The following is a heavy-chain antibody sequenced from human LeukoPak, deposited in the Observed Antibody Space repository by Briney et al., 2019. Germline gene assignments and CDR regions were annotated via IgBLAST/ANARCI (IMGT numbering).Heavy chain of an antibody. CDR3: ARDQMAMPA. J-gene: IGHJ5*02. CDR2: IKEDGSEK. Sequence: GGSLTLSCAASGFTFSSYWMSWVRQSPGKGLEWVANIKEDGSEKYYVDSVMGRFTISRDNAKNSLYLQMNSLRSGDTALYYCARDQMAMPAWGQGTLVTVSS. CDR1: GFTFSSYW. V-gene: IGHV3-7*01. D-gene: IGHD5-24*01.